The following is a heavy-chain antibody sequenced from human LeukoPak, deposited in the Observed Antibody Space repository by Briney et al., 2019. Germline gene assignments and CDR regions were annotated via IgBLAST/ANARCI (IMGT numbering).Heavy chain of an antibody. CDR1: DFAVSTNY. J-gene: IGHJ4*02. Sequence: GGSLRLSCAASDFAVSTNYMTWVRQAPGEGLEWVSFIFSDGTTKCADSVKGRFTISRDSSKNTLYLQMNSLSAEDTAVYYCAGYYGGKFDYWGQGTLVTVSS. V-gene: IGHV3-66*02. CDR3: AGYYGGKFDY. D-gene: IGHD4-23*01. CDR2: IFSDGTT.